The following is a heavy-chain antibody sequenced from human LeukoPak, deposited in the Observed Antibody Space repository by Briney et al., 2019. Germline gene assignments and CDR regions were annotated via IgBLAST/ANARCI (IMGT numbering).Heavy chain of an antibody. D-gene: IGHD3-16*01. CDR2: ITSNSATI. Sequence: QPGGSLRLSCAASGFTFSVYSMNWVRQPPGMGLEWVSYITSNSATIQYADSVKGRFTISRDNAKNSLSLQMNSLRDEDTAVYYYARSVGGHFDYWGEGMLVTVSS. J-gene: IGHJ4*02. CDR1: GFTFSVYS. CDR3: ARSVGGHFDY. V-gene: IGHV3-48*02.